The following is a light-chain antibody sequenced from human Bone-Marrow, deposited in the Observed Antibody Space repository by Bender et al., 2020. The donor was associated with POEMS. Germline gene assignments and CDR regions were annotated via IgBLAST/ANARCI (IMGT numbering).Light chain of an antibody. CDR3: QVWDSDSDQWV. J-gene: IGLJ3*02. V-gene: IGLV3-21*01. Sequence: SYVLTQPPSVSVAPGETATVTCGGDNIASNSVHWYQQRPGEAPVMVMSYDTDRPSGIPERFSGSNAGNTASLAITRVEVGDEADYYCQVWDSDSDQWVFGGGTKVIVL. CDR2: YDT. CDR1: NIASNS.